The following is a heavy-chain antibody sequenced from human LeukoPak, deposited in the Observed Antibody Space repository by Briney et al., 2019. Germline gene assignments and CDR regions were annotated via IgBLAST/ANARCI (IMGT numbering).Heavy chain of an antibody. CDR2: VTDSGVST. Sequence: GGSLRLSCAASGFTFSTYGMSWVRQAPGKGLEWVSTVTDSGVSTYYADSVKGRFTISRDNSKNTLYLQMNSLRAEDTAVYYCAKDGIDSSGWYCDSWGQGTLVTVSS. D-gene: IGHD6-19*01. CDR3: AKDGIDSSGWYCDS. V-gene: IGHV3-23*01. J-gene: IGHJ4*02. CDR1: GFTFSTYG.